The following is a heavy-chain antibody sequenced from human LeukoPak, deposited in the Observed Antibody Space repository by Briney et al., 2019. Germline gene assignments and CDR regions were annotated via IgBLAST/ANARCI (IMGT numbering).Heavy chain of an antibody. D-gene: IGHD6-13*01. V-gene: IGHV1-18*01. Sequence: ASVKVSCKASGYTFTSYGISWVRQAPGQGLEWMGWISAYNGNTNYAQKLQGRVTMTTDTSTSTAYMELRSLRSDDTAVYYCARDRYSSSWSLYDYWGQGTLVTVSS. J-gene: IGHJ4*02. CDR3: ARDRYSSSWSLYDY. CDR2: ISAYNGNT. CDR1: GYTFTSYG.